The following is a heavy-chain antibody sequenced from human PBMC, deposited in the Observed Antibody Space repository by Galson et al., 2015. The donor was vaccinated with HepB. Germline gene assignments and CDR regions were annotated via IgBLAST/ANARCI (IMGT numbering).Heavy chain of an antibody. V-gene: IGHV2-70*01. D-gene: IGHD6-6*01. CDR3: VRILGPYSSSSQVDY. CDR2: IDWDDDK. J-gene: IGHJ4*02. CDR1: GFSLSTGGMC. Sequence: PALVKPTQTLTLTCTFSGFSLSTGGMCVSWIRQPPGKALEWLAPIDWDDDKYYSTSLRTRLTISKDTSKNQVVLTMTNMDPVDTAAYYGVRILGPYSSSSQVDYWVPGTLVTVS.